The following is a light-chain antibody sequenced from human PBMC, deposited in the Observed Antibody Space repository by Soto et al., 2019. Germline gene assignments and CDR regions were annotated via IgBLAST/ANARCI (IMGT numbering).Light chain of an antibody. CDR1: SGDIGFYNY. Sequence: QSALTQPRSVSGSPGQSVSISCTGTSGDIGFYNYVSWYQRHPGKAPKLILYDVTKRPSGVPDRFSGSKSGNTASLTISGLQAEDEADYFCCSYTSSDVVFGGGTKLTVL. CDR2: DVT. J-gene: IGLJ2*01. CDR3: CSYTSSDVV. V-gene: IGLV2-11*01.